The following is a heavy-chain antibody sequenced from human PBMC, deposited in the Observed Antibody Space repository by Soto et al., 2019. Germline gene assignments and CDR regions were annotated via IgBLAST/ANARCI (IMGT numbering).Heavy chain of an antibody. CDR3: ARMATFGSLNWFDP. CDR2: MNPGSGDT. V-gene: IGHV1-8*01. D-gene: IGHD3-16*01. J-gene: IGHJ5*02. Sequence: GASVISCKASGYSFTNNDVSWVRQSTGQGLEWMGWMNPGSGDTGYAQKFQGRVTMTRDISIATAYMELSSLRSDDTAIYYCARMATFGSLNWFDPWGQGTQVTVSS. CDR1: GYSFTNND.